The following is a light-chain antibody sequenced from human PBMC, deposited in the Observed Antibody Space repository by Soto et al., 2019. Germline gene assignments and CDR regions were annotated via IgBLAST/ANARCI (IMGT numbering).Light chain of an antibody. CDR3: QQLNSYPIT. CDR2: AAS. V-gene: IGKV1-9*01. Sequence: IQLTQSPYSLYASVGDRFTITFLASQCISSYLAWYQQKPGKAPKLLIYAASTLQSGVPSRFSGSGSGTEFTLTISSLQPEDFATYYCQQLNSYPITFGGGTKVDIK. J-gene: IGKJ4*01. CDR1: QCISSY.